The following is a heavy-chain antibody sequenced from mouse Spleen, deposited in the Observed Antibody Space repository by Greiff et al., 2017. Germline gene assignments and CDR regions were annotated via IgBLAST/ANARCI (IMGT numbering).Heavy chain of an antibody. V-gene: IGHV5-9-3*01. D-gene: IGHD1-1*01. CDR2: ISSGGSYT. CDR3: ARHTTVVADYFDY. CDR1: GFTFSSYA. J-gene: IGHJ2*01. Sequence: EVKLMESGGGLVKPGGSLKLSCAASGFTFSSYAMSWVRQTPEKRLEWVATISSGGSYTYYPDSVKGRFTISRDNAKNTLYLQMSSLRSEDTAMYYCARHTTVVADYFDYWGQGTTLTVSS.